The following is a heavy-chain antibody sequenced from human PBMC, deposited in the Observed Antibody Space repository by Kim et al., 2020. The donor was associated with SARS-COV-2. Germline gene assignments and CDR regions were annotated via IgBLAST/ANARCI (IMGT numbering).Heavy chain of an antibody. Sequence: GGSLRLSCAASGFTFSDYYMSWIRQAPGKGLEWVSYISCSSSYTNYADSVKGRFTISRDNAKNSLYLQMNSLRAEDTAVYYCARVGYDYVWGSYRDYYYYYGMDVWGQGTTDTVS. V-gene: IGHV3-11*05. CDR2: ISCSSSYT. J-gene: IGHJ6*01. D-gene: IGHD3-16*02. CDR1: GFTFSDYY. CDR3: ARVGYDYVWGSYRDYYYYYGMDV.